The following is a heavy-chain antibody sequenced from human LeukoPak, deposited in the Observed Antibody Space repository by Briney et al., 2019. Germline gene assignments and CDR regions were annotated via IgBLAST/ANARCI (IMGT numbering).Heavy chain of an antibody. CDR2: ISSSGSTM. CDR3: ARDTDLRYGFGHYGDAFDI. J-gene: IGHJ3*02. V-gene: IGHV3-48*03. CDR1: GFTFRSYE. D-gene: IGHD4-17*01. Sequence: QSGGSLRLSCVASGFTFRSYEMNWVRQAPGKGLEWVSYISSSGSTMYYADSVKGRFTISRDNAKNSLYLEMNSLRAEDTALYYCARDTDLRYGFGHYGDAFDIWGQGTMVTVAA.